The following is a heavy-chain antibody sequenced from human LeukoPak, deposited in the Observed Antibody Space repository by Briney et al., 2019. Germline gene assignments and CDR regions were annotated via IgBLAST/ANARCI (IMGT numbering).Heavy chain of an antibody. V-gene: IGHV4-30-4*08. J-gene: IGHJ4*02. CDR1: GGSISSVDYY. CDR2: IYYSGST. CDR3: AVRYCSTSSCYPYFDY. Sequence: SETLSLTCTVSGGSISSVDYYWSWIRQPPGKGLEWIGYIYYSGSTYYNPPLKGRLTISVDTSKNHFSLKLSSVTAADTAVYYCAVRYCSTSSCYPYFDYWGQGTLVTVSS. D-gene: IGHD2-2*01.